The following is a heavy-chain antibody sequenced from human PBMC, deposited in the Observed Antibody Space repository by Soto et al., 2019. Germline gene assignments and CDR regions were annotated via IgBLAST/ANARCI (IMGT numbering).Heavy chain of an antibody. CDR2: IWYDGVNR. CDR1: GFTFSNFG. CDR3: VREDCSSHLCQSSEDFYYGMDV. V-gene: IGHV3-33*01. Sequence: QVQLVESGGGVVQPGRSLRLSCEASGFTFSNFGMHWVRQAPGRGLEWVANIWYDGVNRYYADSVRGRFTVSRDNSKNTLYLEMNRLRAEDTAVYFCVREDCSSHLCQSSEDFYYGMDVWGQGTTVTVSS. D-gene: IGHD2-2*01. J-gene: IGHJ6*02.